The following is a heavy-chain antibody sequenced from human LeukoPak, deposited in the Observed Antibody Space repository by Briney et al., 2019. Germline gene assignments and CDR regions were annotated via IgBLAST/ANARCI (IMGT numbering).Heavy chain of an antibody. CDR3: ARGFGGFGVFIGWFDP. CDR2: IGYSWST. Sequence: SDTLSLTCTLSGRSISSYYWIWLRQPPGKGLEGIGYIGYSWSTNYNPSLKSRITISVDTSNKQFSLKLSSVTAADTAVYCGARGFGGFGVFIGWFDPWGQGTLVTVSS. J-gene: IGHJ5*02. CDR1: GRSISSYY. D-gene: IGHD3-3*01. V-gene: IGHV4-59*07.